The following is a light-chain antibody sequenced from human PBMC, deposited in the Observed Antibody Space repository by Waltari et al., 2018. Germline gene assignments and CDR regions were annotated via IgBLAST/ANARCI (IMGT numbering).Light chain of an antibody. J-gene: IGLJ1*01. Sequence: QSALTQPASVSGSPGQSITIPCTGSSSDGGDFNYCSWYQQNPGKDPKLIIFDVTDRPSGVSNRFSGSKSGTTASLTISGLQADDEADYYCTSFTRSRTWVFGSGTQVTVL. V-gene: IGLV2-14*03. CDR2: DVT. CDR3: TSFTRSRTWV. CDR1: SSDGGDFNY.